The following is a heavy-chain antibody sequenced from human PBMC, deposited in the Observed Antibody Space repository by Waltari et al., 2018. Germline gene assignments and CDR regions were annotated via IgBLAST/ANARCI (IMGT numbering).Heavy chain of an antibody. CDR3: ARRWYSSGARYFDL. CDR2: ISSSSSTI. J-gene: IGHJ2*01. D-gene: IGHD6-19*01. Sequence: EVQLVESGGGLVQPGGSLRLSCAASGFTFSSYSMNWVRQAPGKGLEWVSYISSSSSTIYYADSVKGRLTISRDNAKNSLYLQMNSLRAEDTAVYYCARRWYSSGARYFDLWGRGTLVTVSS. V-gene: IGHV3-48*01. CDR1: GFTFSSYS.